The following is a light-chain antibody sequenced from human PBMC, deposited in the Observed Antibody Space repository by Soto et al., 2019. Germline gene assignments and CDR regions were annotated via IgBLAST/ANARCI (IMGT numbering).Light chain of an antibody. CDR2: SND. Sequence: QSVLTQPPSASGTPGQRVTISCSGSSSNIGSNPINWYQQLPGTAPKLLIYSNDQRPSGVPDRFSGSKSGTSASLAISGLQSEDEADYYCAAWDDSLNGLVFGGGTKVTV. J-gene: IGLJ3*02. CDR3: AAWDDSLNGLV. CDR1: SSNIGSNP. V-gene: IGLV1-44*01.